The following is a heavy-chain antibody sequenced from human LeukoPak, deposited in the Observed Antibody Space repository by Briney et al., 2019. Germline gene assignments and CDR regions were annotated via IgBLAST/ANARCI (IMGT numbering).Heavy chain of an antibody. Sequence: SETLSLTCTVSGGSISSYYWSWIRQPPGKGLEWIGYIYYSGSTNYNPSLKSRVTISVDTSKNQFSLKLSSVTAADTAVYYCARGNCSSTSCYFASPWFDPWGQGTLVTVSS. J-gene: IGHJ5*02. CDR2: IYYSGST. CDR1: GGSISSYY. D-gene: IGHD2-2*01. V-gene: IGHV4-59*12. CDR3: ARGNCSSTSCYFASPWFDP.